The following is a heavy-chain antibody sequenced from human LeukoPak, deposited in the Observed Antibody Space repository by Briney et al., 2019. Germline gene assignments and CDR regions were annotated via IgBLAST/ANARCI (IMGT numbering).Heavy chain of an antibody. J-gene: IGHJ6*02. D-gene: IGHD3-10*01. V-gene: IGHV4-30-4*01. CDR1: GGSISSGDYY. CDR3: ARDSYYCGSGSYYYYYGMDV. Sequence: SQTQSLTCSVSGGSISSGDYYWSWIRQPPGKGLEWIGYIFYSGSTYYNPSLKSRVTISVDTSKNQFSLKLSSVTAADTAVYYCARDSYYCGSGSYYYYYGMDVWGQGTTVTVSS. CDR2: IFYSGST.